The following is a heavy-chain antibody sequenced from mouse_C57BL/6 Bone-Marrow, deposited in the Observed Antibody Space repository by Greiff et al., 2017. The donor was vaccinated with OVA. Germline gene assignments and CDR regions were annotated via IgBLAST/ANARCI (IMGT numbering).Heavy chain of an antibody. CDR2: ISDGGSYT. J-gene: IGHJ1*03. D-gene: IGHD1-1*01. Sequence: EVKVVESGGGLVKPGGSLKLSCAASGFTFSSYAMSWVRQTPEKRLEWVATISDGGSYTYYPDNVKGRFTISRDNAKNNLYLQMSHLKSEDTAMYYCARGLRCYWYFDVWGTGTTVTVSS. CDR1: GFTFSSYA. V-gene: IGHV5-4*03. CDR3: ARGLRCYWYFDV.